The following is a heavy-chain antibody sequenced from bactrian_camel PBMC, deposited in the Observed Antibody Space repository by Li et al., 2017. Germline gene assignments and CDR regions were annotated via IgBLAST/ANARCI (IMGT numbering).Heavy chain of an antibody. Sequence: HVQLVESGGDLVQPGGSLGLSCAASGFTFASHYMSWVRQAPGKGLEWVSSVYGSYTYYTASVKGRFTISLDSATNTMYLQMNNVKPEDTAMYFCAARFSGDYYYTSLQHSDYRYWGQGTQVTVS. V-gene: IGHV3-2*01. CDR2: VYGSYT. J-gene: IGHJ4*01. CDR1: GFTFASHY. D-gene: IGHD2*01. CDR3: AARFSGDYYYTSLQHSDYRY.